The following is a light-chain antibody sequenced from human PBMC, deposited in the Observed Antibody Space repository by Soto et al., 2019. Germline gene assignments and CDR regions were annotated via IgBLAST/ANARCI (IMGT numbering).Light chain of an antibody. J-gene: IGKJ4*01. V-gene: IGKV3-15*01. Sequence: ILMSQSAATLSLSAGGRAALSFAASQSVGRSLAWYQQKPGQAPRLLIYGTSARATGIPATFSGSGSGTEFTLTISSLQSEDFAIYYCQQYDNWPSVTFGGGTKVDIK. CDR2: GTS. CDR1: QSVGRS. CDR3: QQYDNWPSVT.